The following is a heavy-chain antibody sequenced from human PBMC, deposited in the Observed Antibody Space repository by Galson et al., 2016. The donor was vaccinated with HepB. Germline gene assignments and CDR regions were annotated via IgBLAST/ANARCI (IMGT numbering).Heavy chain of an antibody. CDR1: GFTFSRYG. Sequence: SLRLSCAASGFTFSRYGIHWVRQAPGKGLEWVAVISYDGRFKYYADSVKGRFTISRDNSKSTLYLQMNSLRVEDTAVYYCAKEGVAYTTTWFSAFDFWGQGTMVTVSS. D-gene: IGHD2-2*01. V-gene: IGHV3-30*18. CDR2: ISYDGRFK. CDR3: AKEGVAYTTTWFSAFDF. J-gene: IGHJ3*01.